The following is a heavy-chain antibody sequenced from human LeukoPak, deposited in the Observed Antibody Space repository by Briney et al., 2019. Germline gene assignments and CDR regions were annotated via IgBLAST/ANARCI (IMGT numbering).Heavy chain of an antibody. J-gene: IGHJ4*02. CDR3: ARLLGAFDY. CDR1: GGSVSSGSYY. D-gene: IGHD3-10*01. CDR2: IYYSGST. Sequence: SETLSLTCTVSGGSVSSGSYYWSWIRQPPGKGLEWIGYIYYSGSTNYNPSLESRVTISVDTSKNQFSLKLSSVTAADTAVYYWARLLGAFDYWGQGTLVTVSS. V-gene: IGHV4-61*01.